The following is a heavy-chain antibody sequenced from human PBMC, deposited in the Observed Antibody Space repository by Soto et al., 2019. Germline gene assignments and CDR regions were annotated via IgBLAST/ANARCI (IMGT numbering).Heavy chain of an antibody. Sequence: QVQLQESGPGLVKPSETLSLTCAVSGGSISHYYWSWIRQPPGKGLEWIGYIADTGSTNYNASLRRRVTLSVDTSTNQFSRELRSVTAADTAVYYCTRRGGFPFALDTWGQGTMVTVSS. CDR1: GGSISHYY. CDR3: TRRGGFPFALDT. V-gene: IGHV4-59*08. CDR2: IADTGST. J-gene: IGHJ3*02. D-gene: IGHD1-26*01.